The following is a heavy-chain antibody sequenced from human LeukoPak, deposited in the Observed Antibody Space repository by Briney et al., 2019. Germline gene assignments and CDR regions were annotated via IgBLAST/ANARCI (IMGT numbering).Heavy chain of an antibody. Sequence: ASVKVSCKASGYTFTGYYMHWVRQAPGQGLEWMGIINPSGGSTSYAQKFQGRVTMTRDTSTSTVYMELSILRSEDTAVYYCASPRSGVAGPFDYWGQGTLVTVSS. D-gene: IGHD6-19*01. CDR3: ASPRSGVAGPFDY. V-gene: IGHV1-46*01. CDR1: GYTFTGYY. CDR2: INPSGGST. J-gene: IGHJ4*02.